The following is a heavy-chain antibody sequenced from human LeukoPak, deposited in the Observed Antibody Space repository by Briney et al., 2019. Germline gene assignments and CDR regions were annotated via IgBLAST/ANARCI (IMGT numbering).Heavy chain of an antibody. CDR2: ISGSGASI. CDR3: ARVYEYGTFDY. D-gene: IGHD3-16*01. J-gene: IGHJ4*02. Sequence: GSLGPSFSASGFHFNNFEMNWGRPASGKGVEWVSYISGSGASIYYADSVKGRFTMSRDNAKNSLYLQMNSLRAEDTAVYYCARVYEYGTFDYWGQGTLVTVSS. CDR1: GFHFNNFE. V-gene: IGHV3-48*03.